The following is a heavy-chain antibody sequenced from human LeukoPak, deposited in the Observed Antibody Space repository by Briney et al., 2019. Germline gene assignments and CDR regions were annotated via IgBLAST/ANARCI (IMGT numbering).Heavy chain of an antibody. CDR1: GYTFTSYG. V-gene: IGHV1-18*01. CDR3: ARQTSYYGSGSYYIDY. CDR2: ISAYNGNT. Sequence: GASVKVSCKASGYTFTSYGISWVRQAPGQGLEWMGWISAYNGNTNYAQKLQGRVTMTTDTSTSTAYMELRSLRSDDTAVYYCARQTSYYGSGSYYIDYWGQGTLVTVSS. J-gene: IGHJ4*02. D-gene: IGHD3-10*01.